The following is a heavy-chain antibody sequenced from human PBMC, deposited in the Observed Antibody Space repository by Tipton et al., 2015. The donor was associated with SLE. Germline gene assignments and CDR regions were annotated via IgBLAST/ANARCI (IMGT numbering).Heavy chain of an antibody. V-gene: IGHV4-59*01. Sequence: TLSLTCTVSGGSISSDNWTWIRQPPGKTLEWIGDIDYSGATTYNPSLKSRVTISVDTSKNQVSLNLNSVTAADTAVYYCARHRDGACCDAFDIWGQGTMVTVSS. D-gene: IGHD2-21*02. CDR3: ARHRDGACCDAFDI. CDR1: GGSISSDN. J-gene: IGHJ3*02. CDR2: IDYSGAT.